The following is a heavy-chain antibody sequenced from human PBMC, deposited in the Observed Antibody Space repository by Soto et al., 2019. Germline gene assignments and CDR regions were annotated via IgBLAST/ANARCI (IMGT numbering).Heavy chain of an antibody. J-gene: IGHJ4*02. CDR1: GGTFSRNT. CDR3: AWQSDSDTTVYYYAY. Sequence: SVKVSCKASGGTFSRNTISWVRQAPGQGLEWMGGIMPIFGSANYAQKFQGRVTITADENTRTVYMELSRLRSEDTAVYYCAWQSDSDTTVYYYAYWGQGTLVPVSS. V-gene: IGHV1-69*13. CDR2: IMPIFGSA. D-gene: IGHD3-22*01.